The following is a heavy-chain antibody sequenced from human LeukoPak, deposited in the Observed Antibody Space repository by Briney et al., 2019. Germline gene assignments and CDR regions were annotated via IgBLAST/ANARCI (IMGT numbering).Heavy chain of an antibody. CDR3: ARGRDTAMTYYYYGMDV. CDR1: GGSFSGYY. V-gene: IGHV4-34*01. Sequence: PSETLSLTCAVYGGSFSGYYWSWIRQPPGKGLEWIGEINHSGSTNYNPSLKSRVTISVDTSKNQFSLKLSSVTAADTAVYYCARGRDTAMTYYYYGMDVWGQGTTVTVSS. D-gene: IGHD5-18*01. J-gene: IGHJ6*02. CDR2: INHSGST.